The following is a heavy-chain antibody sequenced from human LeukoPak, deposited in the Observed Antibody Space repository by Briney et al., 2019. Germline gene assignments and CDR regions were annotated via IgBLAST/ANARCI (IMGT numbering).Heavy chain of an antibody. V-gene: IGHV1-69*04. CDR2: VIPILDIA. J-gene: IGHJ4*02. Sequence: GASVKVSCTASGGTFSTYAISWVRQAPGQGLEWMGRVIPILDIANYAQKFQGRVTITADKSTSTAYMELSSLRSEDTAVYYCATYCSGGPCYSNYWSQGTLVTVSS. D-gene: IGHD2-15*01. CDR3: ATYCSGGPCYSNY. CDR1: GGTFSTYA.